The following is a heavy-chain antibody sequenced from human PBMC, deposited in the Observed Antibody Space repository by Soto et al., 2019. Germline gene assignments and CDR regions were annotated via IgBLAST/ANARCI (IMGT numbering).Heavy chain of an antibody. CDR2: INHSGST. Sequence: SETLSLTCAVYGGSFSGYYWSWIRQPPGKGLEWIGEINHSGSTNYNPSLKSRVTISVDTSKNQFSLKLSSVTAADTAVYYCARGSSIASNYYYYYMDVWGKGTTVTVSS. V-gene: IGHV4-34*01. D-gene: IGHD6-6*01. J-gene: IGHJ6*03. CDR3: ARGSSIASNYYYYYMDV. CDR1: GGSFSGYY.